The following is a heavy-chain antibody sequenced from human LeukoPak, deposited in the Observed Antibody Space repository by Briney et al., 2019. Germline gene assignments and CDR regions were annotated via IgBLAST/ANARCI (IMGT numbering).Heavy chain of an antibody. D-gene: IGHD1/OR15-1a*01. J-gene: IGHJ4*02. CDR2: ISWNSGSI. Sequence: PGGSLRLSCAASGFTFDDYAMHWVRHAPGKGLEWVSGISWNSGSIGYADSVKGRFTISRDNAKNSLYLQMNSLRAEDTASYYCAKDVREVEHQTPGFDYWGQGTLVTVSS. CDR3: AKDVREVEHQTPGFDY. CDR1: GFTFDDYA. V-gene: IGHV3-9*01.